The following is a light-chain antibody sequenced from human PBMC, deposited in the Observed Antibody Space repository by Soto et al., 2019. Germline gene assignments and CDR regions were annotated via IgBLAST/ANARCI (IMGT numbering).Light chain of an antibody. Sequence: QSVLTQPASVSGSPGQSVTISCTGTSSDVGAYNRVSWYRQHPGKAPKLMIYDVSSRPSGVSNRFSGSKSGNTAFLTISRLQAEDEADYYCSSYTSSTNYVFXTGTKVTVL. CDR3: SSYTSSTNYV. J-gene: IGLJ1*01. CDR1: SSDVGAYNR. V-gene: IGLV2-14*03. CDR2: DVS.